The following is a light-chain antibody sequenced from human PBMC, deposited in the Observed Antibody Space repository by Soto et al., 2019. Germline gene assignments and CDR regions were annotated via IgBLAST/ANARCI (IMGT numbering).Light chain of an antibody. CDR1: SSNIGNNY. CDR2: DNN. CDR3: GTWDSSLSAVV. Sequence: QSVLTQPPSVSAAPGRKVTISCSGSSSNIGNNYVSWYQQLPGTAPKLLIYDNNKRPSGIPDRFSGSKSGTSATLGITGLQTGDEADYYCGTWDSSLSAVVFGGGTKVTVL. V-gene: IGLV1-51*01. J-gene: IGLJ2*01.